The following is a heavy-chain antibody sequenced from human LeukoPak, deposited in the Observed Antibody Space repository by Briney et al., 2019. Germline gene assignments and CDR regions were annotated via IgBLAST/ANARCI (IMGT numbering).Heavy chain of an antibody. Sequence: PSETLSLTCSVSGGSINSHYWRWLRQPPGKRLEWIGYIFNTGNTNYNPSLASRVTMSVDTSRAQFFLRLSPVTAADTAIYYCASRPADTTWYGVFDYWSQGTLVTVSS. CDR3: ASRPADTTWYGVFDY. J-gene: IGHJ4*02. CDR2: IFNTGNT. D-gene: IGHD3-10*01. V-gene: IGHV4-59*11. CDR1: GGSINSHY.